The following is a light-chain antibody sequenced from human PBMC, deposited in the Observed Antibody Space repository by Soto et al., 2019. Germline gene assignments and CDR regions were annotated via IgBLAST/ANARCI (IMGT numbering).Light chain of an antibody. CDR2: DAS. V-gene: IGKV1-5*01. J-gene: IGKJ1*01. CDR1: QSITNR. Sequence: DIKMTQSPSTLSASVGDRVTITCRASQSITNRLAWYQHKPGKAPKLLIYDASNLDSGVPSRFSGSGSGTEFSLTISNLQPDDCATYYCQQYENYWTFGQGTKADVK. CDR3: QQYENYWT.